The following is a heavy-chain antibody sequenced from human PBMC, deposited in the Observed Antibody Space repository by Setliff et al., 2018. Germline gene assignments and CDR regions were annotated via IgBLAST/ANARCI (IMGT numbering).Heavy chain of an antibody. J-gene: IGHJ5*02. CDR2: IFWDDDK. D-gene: IGHD3-22*01. CDR1: GFSLSTNTVG. V-gene: IGHV2-5*02. CDR3: AHFTVGYDISGYLFS. Sequence: SGPAGEPTETLTLTCTFSGFSLSTNTVGVGWIRQPPGKALEWLAVIFWDDDKRYSPSLQHRLTINKDTSKNQVVLTMANVDPVDTATYYCAHFTVGYDISGYLFSWGQGTLVTV.